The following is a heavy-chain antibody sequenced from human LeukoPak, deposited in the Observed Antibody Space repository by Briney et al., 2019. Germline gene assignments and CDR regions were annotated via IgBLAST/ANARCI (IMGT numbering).Heavy chain of an antibody. CDR3: CIVALITMIVVGPIDY. CDR1: GFTFSSYA. V-gene: IGHV3-30-3*01. Sequence: PGGSLRLSCAASGFTFSSYAMHWVRQAPGKGLEWVAVISYDGSNKYYADSVKGRFTISRDNSKNTLYLQMNSLRAEDTAVYYCCIVALITMIVVGPIDYWGQGTLVTVSS. D-gene: IGHD3-22*01. J-gene: IGHJ4*02. CDR2: ISYDGSNK.